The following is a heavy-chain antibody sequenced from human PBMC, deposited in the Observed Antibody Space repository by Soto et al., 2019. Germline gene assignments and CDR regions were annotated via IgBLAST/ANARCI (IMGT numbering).Heavy chain of an antibody. CDR1: GYTFTRYT. CDR2: ISPDNGNT. V-gene: IGHV1-3*01. CDR3: ARGIATGQLDP. J-gene: IGHJ5*02. D-gene: IGHD2-15*01. Sequence: ASVKVSCKASGYTFTRYTMNWVRQAPGQRLEWMGWISPDNGNTKSSQKFQDRVIITRDTSASTAYMDLSSLRSEDTAVYYCARGIATGQLDPWGQGTLVTVSS.